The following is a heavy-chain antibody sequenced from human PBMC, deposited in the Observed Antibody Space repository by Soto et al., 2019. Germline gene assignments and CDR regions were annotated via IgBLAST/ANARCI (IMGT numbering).Heavy chain of an antibody. Sequence: SETLSLTCTVSGGSITSGGYSWTWIRQSPGKGLEWIGYTYQSGSAYYNPSLKSRVTISVDRSKNQFSLNLTSVTAADTAVYYCARDYYGMDVWGQGTTVTVS. CDR1: GGSITSGGYS. CDR3: ARDYYGMDV. J-gene: IGHJ6*02. V-gene: IGHV4-30-2*06. CDR2: TYQSGSA.